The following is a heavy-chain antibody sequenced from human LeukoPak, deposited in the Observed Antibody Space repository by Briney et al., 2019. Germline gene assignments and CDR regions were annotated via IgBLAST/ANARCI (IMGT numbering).Heavy chain of an antibody. J-gene: IGHJ3*02. CDR2: ISAYNGNT. V-gene: IGHV1-18*01. D-gene: IGHD3-3*01. CDR1: GYTFTSYG. CDR3: AREQYYDFWSGYSPDAFDI. Sequence: ASVKVSCKASGYTFTSYGISWVRQAPGQGLEWMGWISAYNGNTNYAQTLQGRVTMTTDTSTSTAYMELRNLRSDDTAVYYCAREQYYDFWSGYSPDAFDIWGQGTMVTVSS.